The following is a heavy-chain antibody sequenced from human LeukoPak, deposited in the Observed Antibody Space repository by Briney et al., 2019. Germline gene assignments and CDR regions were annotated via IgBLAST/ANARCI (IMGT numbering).Heavy chain of an antibody. CDR2: INSDGSST. J-gene: IGHJ4*02. CDR1: GFTFSSYW. V-gene: IGHV3-74*01. Sequence: GGSLRLSCAASGFTFSSYWMHWVRPAPGKGLVWVSRINSDGSSTSYADSVKGRFTISRDNAEHTLYLQMNSLRAEDTAVYYCARDLRMGYYGSGSCFDYWGQGTLVTVSS. CDR3: ARDLRMGYYGSGSCFDY. D-gene: IGHD3-10*01.